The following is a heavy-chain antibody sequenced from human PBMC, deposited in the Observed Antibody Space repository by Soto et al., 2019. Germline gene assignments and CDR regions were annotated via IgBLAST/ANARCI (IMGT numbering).Heavy chain of an antibody. Sequence: QVKLQESGPGLVKPSQTLSLTCTVSGGSISSGGYYWSWIRQHPGKGLEWIGYIYYSGSTYYNPSLKSRVTISVDTSKNQFSLKLSSVTAADTAVYYCASWREVPLYYGMDVWGQGTTVTVSS. J-gene: IGHJ6*02. CDR2: IYYSGST. CDR1: GGSISSGGYY. CDR3: ASWREVPLYYGMDV. D-gene: IGHD1-1*01. V-gene: IGHV4-31*03.